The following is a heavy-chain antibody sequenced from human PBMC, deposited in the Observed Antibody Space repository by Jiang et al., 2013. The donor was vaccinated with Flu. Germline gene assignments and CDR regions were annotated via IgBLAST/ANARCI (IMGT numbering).Heavy chain of an antibody. CDR3: ARGSKVYCSGGSCYSYMRY. CDR2: IYPGDSDT. J-gene: IGHJ4*02. Sequence: GYSFTSYWIGWVRQMPGKGLEWMGIIYPGDSDTRYSPSFQGQVTISADKSISTAYLQWSSLKASDTAMYYCARGSKVYCSGGSCYSYMRYWGQGTLVTVSS. V-gene: IGHV5-51*01. CDR1: GYSFTSYW. D-gene: IGHD2-15*01.